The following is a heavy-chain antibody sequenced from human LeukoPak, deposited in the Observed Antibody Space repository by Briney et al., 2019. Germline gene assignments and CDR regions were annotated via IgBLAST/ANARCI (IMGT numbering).Heavy chain of an antibody. D-gene: IGHD1-26*01. CDR3: ARGRSLAGGTQLDDY. Sequence: GASVKVSCKASGYTFTSYGISWVRQAPGQGLEWMGWISAYNGNTNYAQKLQGRVTMTTDTSTSTAYMELRSLRSDDTAVYYCARGRSLAGGTQLDDYWGQGTLVTVSS. CDR2: ISAYNGNT. V-gene: IGHV1-18*01. CDR1: GYTFTSYG. J-gene: IGHJ4*02.